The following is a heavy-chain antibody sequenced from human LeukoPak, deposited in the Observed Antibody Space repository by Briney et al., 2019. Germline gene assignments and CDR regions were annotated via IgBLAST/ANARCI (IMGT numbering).Heavy chain of an antibody. J-gene: IGHJ5*02. CDR3: ARDHYYDGRGRFDP. CDR2: VYSGAY. V-gene: IGHV4-4*09. D-gene: IGHD3-16*01. Sequence: SETLSLTCTVSGASITNYFWGWIRQPPGKGLQWIGYVYSGAYYYNPSLVSRLTVSVDTAKNQFSLGLRSVTAADTAVYYCARDHYYDGRGRFDPWGQGTLVTVS. CDR1: GASITNYF.